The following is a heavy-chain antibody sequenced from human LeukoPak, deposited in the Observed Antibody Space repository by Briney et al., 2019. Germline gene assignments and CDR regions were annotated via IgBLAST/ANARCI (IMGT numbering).Heavy chain of an antibody. CDR1: GFTFSSYG. D-gene: IGHD3-3*01. CDR3: AKGGATYYDFWSGYYIDY. V-gene: IGHV3-30*18. CDR2: ISYDGSNK. J-gene: IGHJ4*02. Sequence: GRSLRLSCAASGFTFSSYGMHWVRQAPGKGLEWVAVISYDGSNKYYADSVKGRFTISRDNSKNTLYLQMNSLRAEDTAVYYCAKGGATYYDFWSGYYIDYWGQGTLVTVSS.